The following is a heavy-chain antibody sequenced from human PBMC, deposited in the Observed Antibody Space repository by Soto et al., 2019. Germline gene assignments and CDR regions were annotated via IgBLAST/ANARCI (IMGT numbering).Heavy chain of an antibody. CDR2: INHSGST. J-gene: IGHJ6*02. D-gene: IGHD3-3*01. V-gene: IGHV4-34*01. Sequence: SETLSLTFAVYGGSLSGYYWSWIRQPPGKGREWIGEINHSGSTNYNPSRKSRVTISVDTSKNQFSLKLSSVTADVTAVDYGARNDPRVFGVVTRPYYYYGMYVWGQGTTVTVSS. CDR1: GGSLSGYY. CDR3: ARNDPRVFGVVTRPYYYYGMYV.